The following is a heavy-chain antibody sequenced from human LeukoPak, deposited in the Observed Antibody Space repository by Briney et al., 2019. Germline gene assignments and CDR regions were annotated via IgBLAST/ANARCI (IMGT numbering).Heavy chain of an antibody. V-gene: IGHV4-59*12. CDR1: GGSISSYY. CDR3: ARRRGNTSGFQGYYFDY. D-gene: IGHD6-19*01. J-gene: IGHJ4*02. Sequence: SETLSLTCTVPGGSISSYYWSWIRQPPGKGLEWIGYIYYSGSTYYNPSLKSRLTISVDTSKNQFSLKLSSVTAADTAVYYCARRRGNTSGFQGYYFDYWGQGTLVTVSS. CDR2: IYYSGST.